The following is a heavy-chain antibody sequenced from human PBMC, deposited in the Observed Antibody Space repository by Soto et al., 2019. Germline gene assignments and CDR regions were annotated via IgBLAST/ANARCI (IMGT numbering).Heavy chain of an antibody. J-gene: IGHJ6*01. CDR2: IYYSGSI. D-gene: IGHD3-9*01. CDR3: ARQGHDYDILTGSASYGMDV. V-gene: IGHV4-39*01. Sequence: QLQLQESGPGLVKPSETLSLTCTVSGGSISSSSYYWGWIRQPPGKGLEWIGSIYYSGSIYYNPSLKSRVTISVDTSKNQFSLKLSSVTAADTAVYYCARQGHDYDILTGSASYGMDVW. CDR1: GGSISSSSYY.